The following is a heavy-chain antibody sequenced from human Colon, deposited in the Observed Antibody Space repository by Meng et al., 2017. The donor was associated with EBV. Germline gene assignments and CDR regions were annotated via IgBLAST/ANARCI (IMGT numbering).Heavy chain of an antibody. J-gene: IGHJ4*02. V-gene: IGHV4-30-4*01. CDR1: GGSMSSGNSY. CDR3: ASFDHIPRRNYFDY. Sequence: QVRLQSAGPGLWEPSQTLSLTCTVSGGSMSSGNSYWSWIRQPPGKGLEWIGYIHHSGSAYYNPSLKSRVSISVDTSKNQFSLNLNSMTAADTAVYYCASFDHIPRRNYFDYWGQGTLVTVSS. CDR2: IHHSGSA. D-gene: IGHD2-21*01.